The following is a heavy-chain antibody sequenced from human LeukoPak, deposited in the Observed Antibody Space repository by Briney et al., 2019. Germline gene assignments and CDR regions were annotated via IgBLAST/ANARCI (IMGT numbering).Heavy chain of an antibody. D-gene: IGHD3-3*02. CDR2: IYYGGST. V-gene: IGHV4-39*01. CDR1: GGSISSSIYY. CDR3: ATHQHIWDVFDI. J-gene: IGHJ3*02. Sequence: MPSETLSLTCTVSGGSISSSIYYWGWIRQPPRKGLEWIASIYYGGSTYYIPSLKGRVTISVDTSKNQFSLKLSSVTAADTAVYYCATHQHIWDVFDIWGQGTMVTVSS.